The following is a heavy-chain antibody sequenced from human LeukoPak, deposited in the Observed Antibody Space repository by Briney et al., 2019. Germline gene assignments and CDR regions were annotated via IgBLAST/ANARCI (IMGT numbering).Heavy chain of an antibody. CDR3: TRAPRKAWFDP. Sequence: KTSETLSLTCSVSGGSISSFYCSWIRQPPGKGLEWIGYTSYSGNTKYNPSLKSRVTMSVDTSRKQFSLRLTSVTAADTAVYYCTRAPRKAWFDPWGQGTLVTVSS. V-gene: IGHV4-59*01. CDR1: GGSISSFY. D-gene: IGHD1-14*01. CDR2: TSYSGNT. J-gene: IGHJ5*02.